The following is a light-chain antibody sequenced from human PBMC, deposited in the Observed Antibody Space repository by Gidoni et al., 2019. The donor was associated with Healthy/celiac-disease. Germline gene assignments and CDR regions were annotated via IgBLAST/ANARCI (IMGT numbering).Light chain of an antibody. CDR3: QQRSNWF. CDR2: DAS. V-gene: IGKV3-11*01. CDR1: QSVSSY. J-gene: IGKJ4*01. Sequence: EIVLTQSPATLSLSPGERATLSCRASQSVSSYLAWYQQKPGQAPRLLIYDASNRATGIPARFSGSGSGTDFTLTISSREPEDFAVYDCQQRSNWFFGGXTKVEIK.